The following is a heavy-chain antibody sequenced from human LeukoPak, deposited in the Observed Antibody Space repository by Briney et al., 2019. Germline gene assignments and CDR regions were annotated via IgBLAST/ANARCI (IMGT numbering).Heavy chain of an antibody. Sequence: PSETLSLTCIVSGGSISGYYWVWIRQPPGKGLEGIGYIYYSGNTNYNPSLKSRVTISLDTSKSQFYLNLPSATAADTAIYYCARWKYVDYERTFDYWGQGILVTVSS. CDR2: IYYSGNT. CDR1: GGSISGYY. V-gene: IGHV4-59*01. D-gene: IGHD4-17*01. CDR3: ARWKYVDYERTFDY. J-gene: IGHJ4*02.